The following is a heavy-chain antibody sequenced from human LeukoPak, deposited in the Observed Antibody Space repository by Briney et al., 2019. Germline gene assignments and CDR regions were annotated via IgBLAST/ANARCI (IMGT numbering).Heavy chain of an antibody. J-gene: IGHJ5*02. Sequence: SETLSLTCTVSGDSVSNDRYYWTWIRQSPGKGLEWIAYIRYSGHTNYNPSLDTRVTISLDASKNQLSLRLYSVTAADTAMYYCARYNWNTWFDPWDQGALVTASS. CDR3: ARYNWNTWFDP. D-gene: IGHD1-1*01. CDR1: GDSVSNDRYY. V-gene: IGHV4-61*01. CDR2: IRYSGHT.